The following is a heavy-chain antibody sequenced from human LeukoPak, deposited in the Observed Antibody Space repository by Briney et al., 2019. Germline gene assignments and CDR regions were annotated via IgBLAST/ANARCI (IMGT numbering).Heavy chain of an antibody. CDR1: GFTVSSNY. Sequence: GGSLRLSCAASGFTVSSNYMSWVRQAPGKGLEWVSVIYSGGSTYYADSVKGRFTISRDNSKNTLYLQMNSLRAEGTAVYYCASPLGGKHCSGGSCYSMVDYYYGMDVWGQGTTVTVSS. D-gene: IGHD2-15*01. J-gene: IGHJ6*02. V-gene: IGHV3-53*01. CDR3: ASPLGGKHCSGGSCYSMVDYYYGMDV. CDR2: IYSGGST.